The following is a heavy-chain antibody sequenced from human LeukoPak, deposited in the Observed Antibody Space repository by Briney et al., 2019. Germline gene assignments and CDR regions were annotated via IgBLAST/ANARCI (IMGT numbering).Heavy chain of an antibody. CDR1: GGTFSSYA. J-gene: IGHJ4*02. Sequence: GASVKVSCKASGGTFSSYAISWVRQAPGQGLEWMGGIIPIFGTVNYAQKFQGRVTITADTSTSTAYMELSSLRSDDTAVYYCARGGLERYFDWSNVDYWGQGTLVTVSS. D-gene: IGHD3-9*01. CDR3: ARGGLERYFDWSNVDY. CDR2: IIPIFGTV. V-gene: IGHV1-69*06.